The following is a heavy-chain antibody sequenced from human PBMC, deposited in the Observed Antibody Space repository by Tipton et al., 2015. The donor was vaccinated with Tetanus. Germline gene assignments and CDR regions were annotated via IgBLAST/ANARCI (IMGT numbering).Heavy chain of an antibody. D-gene: IGHD6-19*01. CDR1: GFTFSSYP. CDR2: IAGTAGST. CDR3: ARAPFDFSDYFDL. V-gene: IGHV3-23*01. Sequence: SLRLSCAASGFTFSSYPMAWVRQAPGKGLEWVSGIAGTAGSTYYRDSVRGRFTVSRDNSKDTLYLQMNSLTTEDTAVYFCARAPFDFSDYFDLWGQGTPVTVSS. J-gene: IGHJ4*02.